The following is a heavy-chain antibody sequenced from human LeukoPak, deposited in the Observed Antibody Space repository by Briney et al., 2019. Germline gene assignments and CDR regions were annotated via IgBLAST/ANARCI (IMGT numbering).Heavy chain of an antibody. Sequence: PSETLSLTCAVYGGSFSSYYWSWIRQPPGKGLEWIGEINHSGSTNYNPSPKNRVTISVDPSKKQFSLKLSSVAAADTAVYYCARRRGVPLSYLDYWGQGTLDTVSS. V-gene: IGHV4-34*01. J-gene: IGHJ4*02. CDR2: INHSGST. CDR3: ARRRGVPLSYLDY. CDR1: GGSFSSYY. D-gene: IGHD3-10*01.